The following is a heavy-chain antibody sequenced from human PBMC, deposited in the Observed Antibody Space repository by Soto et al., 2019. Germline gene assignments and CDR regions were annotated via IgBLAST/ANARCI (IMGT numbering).Heavy chain of an antibody. J-gene: IGHJ6*02. CDR1: GFTFRDYG. CDR2: ISYDGNKE. CDR3: AKGRSSYYYGMDV. D-gene: IGHD6-6*01. V-gene: IGHV3-30*18. Sequence: QVQLVESGGGVVQPGRSLRLSCAASGFTFRDYGMHWVRQAPGTGLEGVAGISYDGNKEDYVDSVKGRFTISRDNSKNTLSLEMNSLRVEDSAVYYCAKGRSSYYYGMDVWGQGTTVTVTS.